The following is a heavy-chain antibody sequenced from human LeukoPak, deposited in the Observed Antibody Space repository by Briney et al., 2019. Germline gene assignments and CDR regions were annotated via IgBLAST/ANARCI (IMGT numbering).Heavy chain of an antibody. J-gene: IGHJ5*02. V-gene: IGHV4-61*02. D-gene: IGHD6-13*01. CDR2: IYTSGST. CDR3: ARAAGARYNWFDP. Sequence: SETLSLTCTVSGGSISSGSYYWSWIRQPAGKGLEWIGRIYTSGSTNYNPSLKSRVTISVDTSKNQFSLKLSSVTAANTAVYYCARAAGARYNWFDPWGQGTLVTVSS. CDR1: GGSISSGSYY.